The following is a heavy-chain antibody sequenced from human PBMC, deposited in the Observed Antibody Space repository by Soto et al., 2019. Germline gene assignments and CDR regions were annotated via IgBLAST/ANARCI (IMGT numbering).Heavy chain of an antibody. CDR3: ARGWLRGGFDS. J-gene: IGHJ3*02. CDR1: GDGGSSNSAA. Sequence: SQTRSVTCGVSGDGGSSNSAAWNWIRQSPSRGPEWLGRTYHGSKWYTDYAVTVKSRISINTDTSRNQFSLQLSSVTPEDTAVYYCARGWLRGGFDSWGQRTMVTVSS. D-gene: IGHD2-15*01. CDR2: TYHGSKWYT. V-gene: IGHV6-1*01.